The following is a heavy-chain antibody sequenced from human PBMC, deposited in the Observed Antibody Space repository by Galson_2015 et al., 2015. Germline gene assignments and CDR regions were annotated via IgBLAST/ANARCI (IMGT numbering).Heavy chain of an antibody. D-gene: IGHD3-10*01. CDR3: ARGFRSAVDY. CDR2: TYYRSKWYN. V-gene: IGHV6-1*01. Sequence: CAISGDSVSSHSVAWNWIRQSPSRGLEWLGRTYYRSKWYNDYAVSMQSRITINPDTSKNQFSLQLNSVTPEDTAVYYCARGFRSAVDYWGQGTLVTVSS. J-gene: IGHJ4*02. CDR1: GDSVSSHSVA.